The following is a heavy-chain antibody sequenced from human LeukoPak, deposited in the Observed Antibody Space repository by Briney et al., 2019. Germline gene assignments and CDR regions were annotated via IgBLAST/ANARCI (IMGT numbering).Heavy chain of an antibody. Sequence: NPSETLSLTCTVSGGSISSYYWSWIRQPPGKGLEWIGYIHYSGSTNYKPSLKSRVTISVDTSKNQFSLKLSSVTAADTAVYYCARDSRNTIFGVVWGQGTLVTVSS. CDR1: GGSISSYY. CDR2: IHYSGST. D-gene: IGHD3-3*01. CDR3: ARDSRNTIFGVV. V-gene: IGHV4-59*01. J-gene: IGHJ4*02.